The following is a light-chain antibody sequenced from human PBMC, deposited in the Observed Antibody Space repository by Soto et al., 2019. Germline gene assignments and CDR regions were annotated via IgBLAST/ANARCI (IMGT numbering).Light chain of an antibody. V-gene: IGLV1-44*01. CDR3: VVWDDSLNAVV. J-gene: IGLJ3*02. Sequence: QSVVTQPPSASAPPAQSVTISCSGRSSNIGSNTVNWCQQVPGEAPKLLIYRNDQRSPGVPDRFSGSKSGTSASLAIDGLQSEDEADYYCVVWDDSLNAVVFGGGTKLTVL. CDR1: SSNIGSNT. CDR2: RND.